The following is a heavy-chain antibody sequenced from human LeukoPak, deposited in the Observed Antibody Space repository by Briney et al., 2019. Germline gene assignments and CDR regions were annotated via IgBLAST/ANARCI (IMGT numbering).Heavy chain of an antibody. D-gene: IGHD1-26*01. Sequence: PSETLSLTCTVSGGSISSYYWSWIRQPPGKGLEWIGYIYYSGSTSYNPSLKSRVTISLDKSKNQVSLKMNFVTAADTALYYCARDSASYSRDFDYWGQGALVTVSS. V-gene: IGHV4-59*01. CDR2: IYYSGST. J-gene: IGHJ4*02. CDR3: ARDSASYSRDFDY. CDR1: GGSISSYY.